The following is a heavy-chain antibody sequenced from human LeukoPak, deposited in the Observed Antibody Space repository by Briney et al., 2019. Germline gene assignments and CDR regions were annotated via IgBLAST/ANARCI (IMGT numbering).Heavy chain of an antibody. Sequence: GGSLRLSCAASGFTFNDYAMHWVRQAPGKGLEWVSGISWNGGSIGYADSVKGRFTISRDNAKNSLYLQMNSLRAEDTAVYYCFHFDYWGQGTLVTVSS. J-gene: IGHJ4*02. CDR3: FHFDY. V-gene: IGHV3-9*01. CDR1: GFTFNDYA. CDR2: ISWNGGSI.